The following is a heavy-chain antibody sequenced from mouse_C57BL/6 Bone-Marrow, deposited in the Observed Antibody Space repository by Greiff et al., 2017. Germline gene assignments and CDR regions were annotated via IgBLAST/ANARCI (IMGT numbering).Heavy chain of an antibody. V-gene: IGHV1-26*01. J-gene: IGHJ1*03. D-gene: IGHD1-1*01. CDR2: INPNNGGT. CDR3: ARIDYYGSSYDWYFDV. Sequence: EVKLQQSGPELVKPGASVKISCKASGYTFTDYYMNWVKQSHGKSLEWIGDINPNNGGTSYNQKFKGKATLTVDKSSSTAYMELRSLTSEDSAVYYCARIDYYGSSYDWYFDVWGTGTTVTVAS. CDR1: GYTFTDYY.